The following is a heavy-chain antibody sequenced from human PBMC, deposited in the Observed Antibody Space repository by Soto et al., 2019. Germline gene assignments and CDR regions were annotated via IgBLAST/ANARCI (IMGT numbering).Heavy chain of an antibody. CDR2: ISYDGSKK. CDR3: AKWFGELFDGFDV. CDR1: GFSFSDFG. D-gene: IGHD3-10*01. J-gene: IGHJ3*01. V-gene: IGHV3-30*18. Sequence: QVQLAESGGGVVQPGRSLRLSCAGSGFSFSDFGMHWVHQAPGKGLEWVAVISYDGSKKNFADSVKGRFAISRDTSKNMLYLQMNSLRPEDTAVYYCAKWFGELFDGFDVWGQGTVVTVSS.